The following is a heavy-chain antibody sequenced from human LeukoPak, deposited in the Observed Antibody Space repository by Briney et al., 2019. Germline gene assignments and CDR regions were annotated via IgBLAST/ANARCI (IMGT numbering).Heavy chain of an antibody. D-gene: IGHD6-19*01. CDR2: ISRSADST. V-gene: IGHV3-23*01. CDR1: GFTFSGYA. Sequence: GGSLRLSCAASGFTFSGYAMSWVRQAPGKGLEWVSGISRSADSTSYADSVKGRFTISRDNSKNTLYLQMNSLRAEDTAVYYCAREPYSSGWYSSYYFDYWGQGTLVTVSS. CDR3: AREPYSSGWYSSYYFDY. J-gene: IGHJ4*02.